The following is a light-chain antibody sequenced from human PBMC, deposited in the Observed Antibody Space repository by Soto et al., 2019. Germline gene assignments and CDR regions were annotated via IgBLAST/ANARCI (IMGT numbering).Light chain of an antibody. CDR3: QVWDSPIVA. CDR2: HDT. CDR1: NIGGKS. J-gene: IGLJ2*01. V-gene: IGLV3-21*02. Sequence: SYELTQPPSVSVAPGQTAWISCGGTNIGGKSVHWYQQRPGQAPVLVVYHDTVRPSGIPERISGSSSSKTATLTISNVEAGDEADYYCQVWDSPIVAFGGGTQLTGL.